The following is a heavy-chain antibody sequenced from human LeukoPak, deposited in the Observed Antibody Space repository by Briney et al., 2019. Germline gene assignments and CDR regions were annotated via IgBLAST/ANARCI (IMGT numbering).Heavy chain of an antibody. J-gene: IGHJ4*02. D-gene: IGHD4-23*01. V-gene: IGHV1-69*13. CDR1: GGTFSSYA. CDR3: ARDRSSDYGGNYFDY. CDR2: IIPIFGTA. Sequence: ASVKVSCKASGGTFSSYAISWVRQAPGQGLEWMGGIIPIFGTANYAQKFQGGVTITADESTSTAYMELSSLRSEDTAVYYCARDRSSDYGGNYFDYWGQGTLVTVSS.